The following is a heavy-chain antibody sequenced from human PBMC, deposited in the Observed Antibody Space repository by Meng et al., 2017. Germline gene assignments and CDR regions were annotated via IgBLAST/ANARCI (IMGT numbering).Heavy chain of an antibody. V-gene: IGHV3-33*01. D-gene: IGHD6-19*01. CDR1: GFTLSSYG. Sequence: QGQVGELGGGVLQPGRSRGLSCAAYGFTLSSYGMHWVRQAPGKGLEWVAVIWYDGNNKYYADSVKGRFTISRDNSKNTLYLQMNSLRAEDTAVYYCARDRSSSGFDYWGQGTLVTVSS. CDR2: IWYDGNNK. CDR3: ARDRSSSGFDY. J-gene: IGHJ4*02.